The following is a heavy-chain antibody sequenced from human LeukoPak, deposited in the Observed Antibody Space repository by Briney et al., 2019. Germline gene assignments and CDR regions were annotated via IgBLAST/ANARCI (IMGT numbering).Heavy chain of an antibody. V-gene: IGHV3-30*18. Sequence: GSLRLSCAASGFTFSSYGMHWVRQAPGKGLEWVAVISYDGSNKYYAESVKGRLTISRDNSKKTVNLQMSSLRAEDTAVYYCAKDYTGFFGMDVWGQGTTVTVSS. J-gene: IGHJ6*02. CDR2: ISYDGSNK. D-gene: IGHD3-10*01. CDR1: GFTFSSYG. CDR3: AKDYTGFFGMDV.